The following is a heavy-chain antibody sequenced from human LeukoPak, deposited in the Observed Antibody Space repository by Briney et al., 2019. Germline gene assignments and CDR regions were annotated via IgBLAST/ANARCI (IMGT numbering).Heavy chain of an antibody. V-gene: IGHV1-18*01. CDR2: ISAYNGDT. Sequence: ASVKVSCKASGYTFTSYGISWVRQAPGQGLEWMGWISAYNGDTNYAQKLQGRVTVTTDTSTSTAYMELRSLRSGDTAVYYCARVNYDYVWGSPDFDYWGQGTLVTVSS. J-gene: IGHJ4*02. CDR3: ARVNYDYVWGSPDFDY. CDR1: GYTFTSYG. D-gene: IGHD3-16*01.